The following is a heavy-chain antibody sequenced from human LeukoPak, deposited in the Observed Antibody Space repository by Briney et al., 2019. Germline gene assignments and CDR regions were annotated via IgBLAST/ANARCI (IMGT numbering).Heavy chain of an antibody. CDR1: GFDFDIRA. D-gene: IGHD3-10*01. Sequence: GGSLRLSCVASGFDFDIRAMGWVRQAPGKGLEWVSAISGSGGSPYYADSVEGRFTISRDNSKSTLYLQMNNLRPEDAARYYCARWSRYGVAASYFVFDSRGLGSLVTVSS. V-gene: IGHV3-23*01. CDR3: ARWSRYGVAASYFVFDS. J-gene: IGHJ4*01. CDR2: ISGSGGSP.